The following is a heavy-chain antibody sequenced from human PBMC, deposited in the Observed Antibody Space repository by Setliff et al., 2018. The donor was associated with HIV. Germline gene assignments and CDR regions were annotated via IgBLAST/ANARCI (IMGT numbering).Heavy chain of an antibody. Sequence: LSLTCTVSGETIRNGFYYWHWMRQPPGKGLEWIGSIYYSGSTHYKSSLKSRVTISVDTSKNQFSLRLSSVTAADTAVYYCARGGGPDANFDSWGRGTLVTVSS. CDR3: ARGGGPDANFDS. CDR1: GETIRNGFYY. V-gene: IGHV4-39*07. CDR2: IYYSGST. J-gene: IGHJ4*02.